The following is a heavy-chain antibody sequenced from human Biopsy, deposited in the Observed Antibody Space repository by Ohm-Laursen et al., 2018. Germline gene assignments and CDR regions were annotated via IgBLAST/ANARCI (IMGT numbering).Heavy chain of an antibody. CDR3: AHAIYFDSSAYYFDS. D-gene: IGHD3-22*01. V-gene: IGHV2-5*02. CDR1: GFSVSTNGVG. J-gene: IGHJ4*02. Sequence: TQTLTLTCSLSGFSVSTNGVGVGWIRQPPGKALEWLALIYWDDDKRYTTSLKNRLTITKDTSKNQVLLTMTNLDPVDTGTYYCAHAIYFDSSAYYFDSWGQGTLVTVSS. CDR2: IYWDDDK.